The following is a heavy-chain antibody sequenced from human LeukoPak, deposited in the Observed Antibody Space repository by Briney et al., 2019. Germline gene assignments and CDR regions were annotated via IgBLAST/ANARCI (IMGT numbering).Heavy chain of an antibody. Sequence: PGGSLRLSCEASGFAFGSYAMHWVRQAPGKGLEWVAFIRYDGSNKYYADSVKGRFTISRDNSKNTLYLQMNSLRAEDTAVYYCAKNSQDYYDSSGYSGGSVGYWGQGTLVTVSS. J-gene: IGHJ4*02. V-gene: IGHV3-30*02. CDR1: GFAFGSYA. D-gene: IGHD3-22*01. CDR3: AKNSQDYYDSSGYSGGSVGY. CDR2: IRYDGSNK.